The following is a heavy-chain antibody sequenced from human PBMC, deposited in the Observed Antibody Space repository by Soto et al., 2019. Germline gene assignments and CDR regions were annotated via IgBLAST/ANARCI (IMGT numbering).Heavy chain of an antibody. J-gene: IGHJ4*02. Sequence: GGSLRLSCAASGFTVSSNYMSWVRQAPGKGLEWVSVIYSGGSTYYADSVKGRFTISRDNSKNTLYLQMNSLRAEDTAVYYCARDPPSNYDSSGYYYGDFDYWGQGTLVTVSS. V-gene: IGHV3-66*01. CDR2: IYSGGST. CDR3: ARDPPSNYDSSGYYYGDFDY. CDR1: GFTVSSNY. D-gene: IGHD3-22*01.